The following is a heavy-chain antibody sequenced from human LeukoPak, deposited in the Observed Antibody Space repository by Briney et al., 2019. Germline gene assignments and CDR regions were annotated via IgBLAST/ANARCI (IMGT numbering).Heavy chain of an antibody. CDR3: ARLYSTGWYDY. D-gene: IGHD6-19*01. J-gene: IGHJ4*02. CDR1: GFSLSTSAMR. CDR2: IDWDDNK. V-gene: IGHV2-70*04. Sequence: SGPALVKPTQTLTLTCTFSGFSLSTSAMRVGWIRQPPGKALEWLARIDWDDNKFYSTSLKTRLTISKDTSKNQVVLRMTNMDPVDTATYYCARLYSTGWYDYWGQGTLVTVSS.